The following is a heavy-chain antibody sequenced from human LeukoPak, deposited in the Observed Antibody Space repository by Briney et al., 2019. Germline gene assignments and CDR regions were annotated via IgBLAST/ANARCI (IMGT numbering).Heavy chain of an antibody. J-gene: IGHJ4*02. CDR1: GGSISSSSYY. CDR3: ARDDSVPLGYFDY. CDR2: IYYSGST. V-gene: IGHV4-39*07. D-gene: IGHD2-2*01. Sequence: PSETLSLTCTVSGGSISSSSYYWGWIRQPPGKGLEGIGSIYYSGSTYHNPSLKSRVTISVDTSKNQFSLKLSSVTAADTAVYYCARDDSVPLGYFDYWGQGTLVTVSS.